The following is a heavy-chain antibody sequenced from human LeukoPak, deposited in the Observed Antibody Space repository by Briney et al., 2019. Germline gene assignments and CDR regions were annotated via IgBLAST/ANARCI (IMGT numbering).Heavy chain of an antibody. CDR2: ISGSGGST. Sequence: GGSLRLSCAASGLTFSSYAMSWVRQAPGKGLEWVSAISGSGGSTFYADSVKGRFTISRDNSKNTLYMQMNSLRAEDTAVYYCAKDGSGVAAADYYFDYWGQGTLVTVCS. CDR3: AKDGSGVAAADYYFDY. CDR1: GLTFSSYA. J-gene: IGHJ4*02. D-gene: IGHD2-15*01. V-gene: IGHV3-23*01.